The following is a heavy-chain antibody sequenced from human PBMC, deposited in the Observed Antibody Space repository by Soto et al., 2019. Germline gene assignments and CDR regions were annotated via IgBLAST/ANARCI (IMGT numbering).Heavy chain of an antibody. CDR3: ARELWFGELYSLDYYYGMDV. D-gene: IGHD3-10*01. Sequence: SGGSLRLSCAASGFTFSSYWMSWVRQAPGKGLEWVANIKQDGSEKYYVDSVKGRFTISRDNAKNSLYLQMNSLRAEDTAVYYCARELWFGELYSLDYYYGMDVWGQGTTVTVSS. J-gene: IGHJ6*02. V-gene: IGHV3-7*01. CDR1: GFTFSSYW. CDR2: IKQDGSEK.